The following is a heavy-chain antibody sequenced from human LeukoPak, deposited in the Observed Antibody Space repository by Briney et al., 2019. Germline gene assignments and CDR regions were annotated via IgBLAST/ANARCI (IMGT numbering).Heavy chain of an antibody. V-gene: IGHV1-3*03. J-gene: IGHJ6*03. Sequence: GASVKVSCKASGYTFTSYAMHWVRQAPGQRLEWMGWINAGNGNTKYSQEFQGRVTITRDTSASTAYMERSSLRSEDMAVYYCARMGRYCSSTSCYEYYYMDVWGKGTTVTVSS. CDR2: INAGNGNT. D-gene: IGHD2-2*01. CDR1: GYTFTSYA. CDR3: ARMGRYCSSTSCYEYYYMDV.